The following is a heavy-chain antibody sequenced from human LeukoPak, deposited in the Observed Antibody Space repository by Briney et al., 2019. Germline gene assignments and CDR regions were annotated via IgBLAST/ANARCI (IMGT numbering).Heavy chain of an antibody. V-gene: IGHV3-33*01. CDR2: IWYDGSNK. Sequence: GSLRLSCAASGFTFSSYGMHWVRQAPGKGLEWVAVIWYDGSNKYYADSVKGRFTISRDNSKNTLYLQMNSLRAEDTAVYYCARDYDFWSGYTRAAAGYYYGMDVWGQGTTVTVSS. CDR3: ARDYDFWSGYTRAAAGYYYGMDV. CDR1: GFTFSSYG. J-gene: IGHJ6*02. D-gene: IGHD3-3*01.